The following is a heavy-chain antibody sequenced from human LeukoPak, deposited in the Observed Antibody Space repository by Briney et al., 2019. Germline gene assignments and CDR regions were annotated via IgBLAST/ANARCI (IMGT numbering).Heavy chain of an antibody. D-gene: IGHD6-19*01. CDR3: ARGKYSSGWFDY. Sequence: GGSLRLYCAASGFTFSSYSMSWVRPATGNGLEWVSSITTSSTYISYADSVNGRYTISRDNAKNSLYMQINILTAEDTAVYYCARGKYSSGWFDYWGQGTLVTVSS. CDR2: ITTSSTYI. J-gene: IGHJ4*02. V-gene: IGHV3-21*01. CDR1: GFTFSSYS.